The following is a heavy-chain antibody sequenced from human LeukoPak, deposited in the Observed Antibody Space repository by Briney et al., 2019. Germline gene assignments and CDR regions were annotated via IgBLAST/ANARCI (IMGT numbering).Heavy chain of an antibody. V-gene: IGHV1-2*02. D-gene: IGHD1-26*01. CDR1: GYTFTNYY. CDR3: VPSANYYYFDY. CDR2: INPKSGGT. J-gene: IGHJ4*02. Sequence: ASVKVSCKASGYTFTNYYMHWVRQAPGLGFEWMGWINPKSGGTSYPQKFQGRLTMTRDTSISTAYTELSRLRSDDTAVYYCVPSANYYYFDYWGQGTLVTVSS.